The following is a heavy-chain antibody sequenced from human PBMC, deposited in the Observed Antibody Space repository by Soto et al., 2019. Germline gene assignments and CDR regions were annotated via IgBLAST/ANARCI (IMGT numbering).Heavy chain of an antibody. CDR2: ISSSGTII. Sequence: GGSLRLSCVASEFTFSSYEMNWVRQAPGKGLEWVSYISSSGTIIYYTDSVKGRFTISRDNAKKSLYLQMNSLRAEDTAVYYCVRFGGAAAGPGDYWGQGTLVTVSS. D-gene: IGHD6-13*01. V-gene: IGHV3-48*03. CDR3: VRFGGAAAGPGDY. J-gene: IGHJ4*02. CDR1: EFTFSSYE.